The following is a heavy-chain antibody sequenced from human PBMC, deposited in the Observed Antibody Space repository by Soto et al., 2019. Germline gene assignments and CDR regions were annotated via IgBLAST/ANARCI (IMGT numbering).Heavy chain of an antibody. CDR3: ARGGGDIVQMEYALSGY. V-gene: IGHV1-2*02. J-gene: IGHJ4*02. Sequence: ASVKVSCKASGYTFTDYYMHWVRQAPGQGLEWMGWINPNSGATSYAQRFQGRVTMTRDTSISTAYMELSRLTSDDTAVYYCARGGGDIVQMEYALSGYWGQGTLVTVSS. CDR1: GYTFTDYY. D-gene: IGHD2-8*01. CDR2: INPNSGAT.